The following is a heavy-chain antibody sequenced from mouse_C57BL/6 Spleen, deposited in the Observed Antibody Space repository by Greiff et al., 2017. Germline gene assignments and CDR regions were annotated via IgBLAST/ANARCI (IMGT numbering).Heavy chain of an antibody. V-gene: IGHV5-17*01. D-gene: IGHD1-1*01. Sequence: EVHLVESGGGLVKPGGSLKLSCAASGFTFSDYGMHWVRQAPEKGLEWVAYISSGSSTIYYADTVKGRFTISRDNAKNTLFLQMTSLRSEDTAMDYCARKGTTVVAPFDYWGQGTTLTVSS. CDR1: GFTFSDYG. CDR2: ISSGSSTI. CDR3: ARKGTTVVAPFDY. J-gene: IGHJ2*01.